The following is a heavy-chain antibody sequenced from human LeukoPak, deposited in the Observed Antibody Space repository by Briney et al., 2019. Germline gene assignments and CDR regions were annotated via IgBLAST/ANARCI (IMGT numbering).Heavy chain of an antibody. CDR1: GGSISSGSYY. D-gene: IGHD1-7*01. CDR2: IYTSGST. CDR3: ASHRTGTKGWYYFDY. V-gene: IGHV4-61*02. Sequence: SETLSLTCTASGGSISSGSYYWSWIRQPAGKGLEWIGRIYTSGSTNYNPSLKSRVTISVDTSKNQISLKLSSVTAADTAVYYCASHRTGTKGWYYFDYWGQGTLVTVSS. J-gene: IGHJ4*02.